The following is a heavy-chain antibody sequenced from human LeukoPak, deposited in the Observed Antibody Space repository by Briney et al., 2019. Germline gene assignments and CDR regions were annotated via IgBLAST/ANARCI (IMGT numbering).Heavy chain of an antibody. Sequence: GGSLRLSCAASGFTFSSYAMHWVRQAPGKGLEWVAVISYDGSNKNYADSVKGRFTISRDNSKNTLYLQMNSLRAEDTTVYYCARGVRIAVAGYIDYWGQGTLVTVSS. D-gene: IGHD6-19*01. CDR3: ARGVRIAVAGYIDY. CDR2: ISYDGSNK. J-gene: IGHJ4*02. CDR1: GFTFSSYA. V-gene: IGHV3-30*04.